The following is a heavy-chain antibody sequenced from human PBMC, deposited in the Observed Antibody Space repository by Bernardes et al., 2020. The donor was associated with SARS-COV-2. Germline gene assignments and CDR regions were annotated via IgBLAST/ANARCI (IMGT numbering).Heavy chain of an antibody. Sequence: GESLKISCKGSGYSFTSYWIGWVRQMPGKGLEWMGIIYPDDSDTRYSPSFQGQVTISADKSISTAYLQWSSLKASDTAMYYCARTYYGSGSYWGYFDYWGQGTLVTASS. CDR2: IYPDDSDT. CDR3: ARTYYGSGSYWGYFDY. D-gene: IGHD3-10*01. CDR1: GYSFTSYW. J-gene: IGHJ4*02. V-gene: IGHV5-51*01.